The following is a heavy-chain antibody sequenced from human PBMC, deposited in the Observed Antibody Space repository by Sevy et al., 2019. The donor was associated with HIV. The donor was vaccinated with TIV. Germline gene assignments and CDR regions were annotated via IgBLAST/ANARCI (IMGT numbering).Heavy chain of an antibody. D-gene: IGHD2-2*01. J-gene: IGHJ6*02. CDR2: IKKDGSEK. Sequence: GGSLRLSCAASGFTFSTYWMSWVRQAPGKGLEWVANIKKDGSEKYYVDSVRGRFTISRDNAKNSRHLQMKSLRAEDTAVYYGARDCSSTSCLWGLDVWGQGSTVTVSS. CDR1: GFTFSTYW. V-gene: IGHV3-7*03. CDR3: ARDCSSTSCLWGLDV.